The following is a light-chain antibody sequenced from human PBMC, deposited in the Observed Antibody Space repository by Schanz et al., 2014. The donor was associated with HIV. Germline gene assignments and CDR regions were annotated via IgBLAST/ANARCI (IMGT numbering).Light chain of an antibody. Sequence: QLVLTQSPSASASLGASVKLTCTLSSGHSSYAIAWHQQQPETGPRYLMKLNSDGSHTKGDGIPDRFSGSSSGAERYLTISSLQSEEEAEYYCQTWDTGTWVFGGGTKLTVL. CDR1: SGHSSYA. CDR2: LNSDGSH. V-gene: IGLV4-69*01. J-gene: IGLJ3*02. CDR3: QTWDTGTWV.